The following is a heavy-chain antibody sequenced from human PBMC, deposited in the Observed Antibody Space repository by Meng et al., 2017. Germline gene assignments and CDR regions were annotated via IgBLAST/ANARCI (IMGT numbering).Heavy chain of an antibody. CDR2: INTYNGKT. Sequence: QVQVVQSGGEVKKPGASVKVSCDASAYTLSSDGFSWVRQAPGQGLEWLGWINTYNGKTDYAHKFQDRVTLTTDTFTNTAYMELRSLRSDDTAVYYCATRGNPYLNCWGQGTLVTVSS. CDR1: AYTLSSDG. V-gene: IGHV1-18*01. CDR3: ATRGNPYLNC. J-gene: IGHJ4*02.